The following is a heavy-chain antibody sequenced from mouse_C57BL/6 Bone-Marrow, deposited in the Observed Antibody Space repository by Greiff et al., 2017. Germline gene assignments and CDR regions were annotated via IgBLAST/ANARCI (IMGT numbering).Heavy chain of an antibody. CDR2: IDPETGGT. Sequence: QVQLKQSGAELVRPGASVTLSCKASGYTFTDYEMHWVKQTPVHGLEWIGAIDPETGGTAYNQKFKGKAILTADKSSSTAYMELRSLTSEDSAVYYCTREWLLRDWYFDVWGTGTTVTVSS. D-gene: IGHD2-3*01. CDR3: TREWLLRDWYFDV. J-gene: IGHJ1*03. CDR1: GYTFTDYE. V-gene: IGHV1-15*01.